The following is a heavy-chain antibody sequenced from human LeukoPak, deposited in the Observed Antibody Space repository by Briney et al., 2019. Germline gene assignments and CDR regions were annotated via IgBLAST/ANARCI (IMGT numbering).Heavy chain of an antibody. CDR3: ARFIAAAGTPNDAFDI. V-gene: IGHV3-66*01. D-gene: IGHD6-13*01. J-gene: IGHJ3*02. Sequence: GGSLRLSCAASGFTVSSNYMSWVRQAPGKGLEWVSVIYSGGSTYYADSVKGRFTISRDNSKNTLYLQMNSSRAEDTAVYYCARFIAAAGTPNDAFDIWGQGTMVTVSS. CDR2: IYSGGST. CDR1: GFTVSSNY.